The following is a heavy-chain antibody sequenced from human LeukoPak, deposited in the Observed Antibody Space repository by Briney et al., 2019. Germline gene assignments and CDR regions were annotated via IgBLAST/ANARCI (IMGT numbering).Heavy chain of an antibody. D-gene: IGHD2/OR15-2a*01. V-gene: IGHV1-46*01. CDR2: INPSGGTT. Sequence: ASVKVSCEASGYIFTNYYMHWVRQAPGQGHEWMGIINPSGGTTTYAQRSQGRVTMTRDTSTNTVYMELSSLRSEDTAVYYCAREYTAGVIGDYWGQGTLVTVSS. J-gene: IGHJ4*02. CDR1: GYIFTNYY. CDR3: AREYTAGVIGDY.